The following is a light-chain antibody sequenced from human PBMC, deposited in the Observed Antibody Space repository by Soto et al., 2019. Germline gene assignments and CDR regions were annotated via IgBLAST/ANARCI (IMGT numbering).Light chain of an antibody. CDR1: SSDIGDSNY. J-gene: IGLJ1*01. V-gene: IGLV2-14*03. CDR3: SSFRSSSTSYV. Sequence: QSALTQPASLSGSPGQSITISCTGTSSDIGDSNYVSWYHQHPGKAPKLAIYDVSNRPSGVSNRFSGSKSANTASLTISGLQAEDEADYYCSSFRSSSTSYVFGTGTKVTVL. CDR2: DVS.